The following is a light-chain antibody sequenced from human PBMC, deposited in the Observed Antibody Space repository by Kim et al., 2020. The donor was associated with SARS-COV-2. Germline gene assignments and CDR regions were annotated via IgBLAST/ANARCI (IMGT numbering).Light chain of an antibody. J-gene: IGKJ2*01. CDR3: QQYNNWPPVT. CDR2: GAS. Sequence: ASPGESATLSCMASQSVSSNLAWYQQKPGQAPRLLIYGASTRATGIPARFSGSGSGTEFTLTISSLQSEDFAVYYCQQYNNWPPVTFGQGTKLEI. CDR1: QSVSSN. V-gene: IGKV3-15*01.